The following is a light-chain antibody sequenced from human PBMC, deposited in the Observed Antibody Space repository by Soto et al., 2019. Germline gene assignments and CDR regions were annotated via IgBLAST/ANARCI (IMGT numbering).Light chain of an antibody. J-gene: IGKJ5*01. CDR1: HSLVYSDGNTY. CDR3: TQGTPSRIT. CDR2: KVS. V-gene: IGKV2-30*01. Sequence: VRAQTSLSLPVTLGQPASISCRSTHSLVYSDGNTYLNWFQQRPGQSPRRLIYKVSDRDSGVPDRFSGSGSGTDFALKICRVEAEDVRVYYCTQGTPSRITFRQGTRLEIK.